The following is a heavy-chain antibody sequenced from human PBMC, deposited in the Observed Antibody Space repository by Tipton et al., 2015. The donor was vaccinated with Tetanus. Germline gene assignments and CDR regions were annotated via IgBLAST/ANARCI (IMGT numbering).Heavy chain of an antibody. CDR3: ARAHCSDGVCNFDF. J-gene: IGHJ4*02. CDR1: GYIFTNYW. Sequence: VQLVQSGGEVKKPGESLKISCKGSGYIFTNYWIGWVRQKPGKGLEWMGIIYPGDSDTRYSPSFQGQVTISVDKSIKTAYLQWSSLKASDASMFYCARAHCSDGVCNFDFWGQGALVTVAS. V-gene: IGHV5-51*01. CDR2: IYPGDSDT. D-gene: IGHD2-15*01.